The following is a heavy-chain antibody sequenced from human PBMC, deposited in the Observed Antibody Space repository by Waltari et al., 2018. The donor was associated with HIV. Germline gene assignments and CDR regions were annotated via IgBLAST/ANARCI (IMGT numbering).Heavy chain of an antibody. CDR2: LSGSGAST. V-gene: IGHV3-23*01. CDR3: AKDSNYDSSGPIDY. J-gene: IGHJ4*02. D-gene: IGHD3-22*01. Sequence: EVQLLESGGGLVQPGGSLRLSCAASGFTFRSYAMSWVRQAPGKGLEWVSALSGSGASTYYADSVKGRFTISRDNSKNTPYLQMNRLRADDTAVYYCAKDSNYDSSGPIDYWGQGTLVTVSS. CDR1: GFTFRSYA.